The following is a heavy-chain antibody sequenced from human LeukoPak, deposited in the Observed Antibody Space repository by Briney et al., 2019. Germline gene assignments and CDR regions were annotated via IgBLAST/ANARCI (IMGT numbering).Heavy chain of an antibody. J-gene: IGHJ4*02. CDR3: ARVDFWSGYYRVLGTDY. CDR2: ISSSSSYI. D-gene: IGHD3-3*01. Sequence: GGSLRLSCAASGFTFSSYSMSWVRQAPGKGLEWVSSISSSSSYIYYADSVKGRFTISRDNAKNSLYLQMNSLRAEDTAVYYCARVDFWSGYYRVLGTDYWGQGTLVTVSS. CDR1: GFTFSSYS. V-gene: IGHV3-21*01.